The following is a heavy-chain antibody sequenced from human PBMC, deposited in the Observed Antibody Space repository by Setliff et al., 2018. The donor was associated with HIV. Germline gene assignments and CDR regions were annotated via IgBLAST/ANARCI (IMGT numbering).Heavy chain of an antibody. CDR1: GYTFVSYD. Sequence: ASVKVSCKASGYTFVSYDINWVRQATGQGLEWMGWMNPNNGNTGYSQKFQGRVTMTRNTSISTAYMELSSPRSEDTAVYYCARKAGTTLHYHYYYMDVWGKGTTVTVSS. V-gene: IGHV1-8*02. CDR3: ARKAGTTLHYHYYYMDV. D-gene: IGHD1-7*01. CDR2: MNPNNGNT. J-gene: IGHJ6*03.